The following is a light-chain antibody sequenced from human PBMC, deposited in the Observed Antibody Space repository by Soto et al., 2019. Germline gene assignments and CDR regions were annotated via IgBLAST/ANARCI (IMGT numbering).Light chain of an antibody. J-gene: IGKJ2*01. V-gene: IGKV3-15*01. CDR3: QQYKNWPHT. Sequence: EIVMTQSPATLSVSPGERATLSCRASQSVSSNLAWYQQKPGQAPRLLIFGASTRATGIPARFSGSGSGTEFTLTISSLQSEDFAVYYCQQYKNWPHTFGKGTKLEIK. CDR2: GAS. CDR1: QSVSSN.